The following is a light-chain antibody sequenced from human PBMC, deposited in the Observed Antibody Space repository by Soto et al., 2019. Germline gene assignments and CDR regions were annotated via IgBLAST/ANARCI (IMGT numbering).Light chain of an antibody. V-gene: IGKV1-39*01. CDR1: QSIGYY. J-gene: IGKJ2*01. Sequence: DIQMTQSPSSLSASVGDSVTITCRASQSIGYYLNWYQQNPGTAPKLLIYAASSLQSGVPSRFSGSGSGTDFTLTISSLQPEDFATYYCQQSYSTPQNTFGQGTKLEIK. CDR2: AAS. CDR3: QQSYSTPQNT.